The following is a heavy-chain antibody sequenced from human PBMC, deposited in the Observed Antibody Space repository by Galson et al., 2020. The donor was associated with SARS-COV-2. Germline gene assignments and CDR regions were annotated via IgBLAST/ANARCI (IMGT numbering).Heavy chain of an antibody. CDR3: ARDPQTYYDILTGPITGVPFDY. V-gene: IGHV3-21*01. D-gene: IGHD3-9*01. Sequence: GESLKISCAAPGFTFSSYSMNWVRQAPGKGLEWVSSISSSSSYIYYADSVKGRFTISRDNAKNSLYLQMNSLRAEDTAVYYCARDPQTYYDILTGPITGVPFDYWGQGTLVTVSS. CDR2: ISSSSSYI. CDR1: GFTFSSYS. J-gene: IGHJ4*02.